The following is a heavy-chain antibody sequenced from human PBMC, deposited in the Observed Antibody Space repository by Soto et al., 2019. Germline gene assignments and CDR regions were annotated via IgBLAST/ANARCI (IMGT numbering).Heavy chain of an antibody. Sequence: EVQLVESGGGLVQPGRSLRLSCAASGFTFDDYAMHWVRQAPGKGLEGVSGISWNSGSIGYADSVKGRFTISRDNAKNSLYRRMNSLRAEETALYYGAKGGQLLTEGGGYWGQGTLVTVSS. CDR2: ISWNSGSI. J-gene: IGHJ4*02. CDR1: GFTFDDYA. CDR3: AKGGQLLTEGGGY. V-gene: IGHV3-9*01. D-gene: IGHD2-2*01.